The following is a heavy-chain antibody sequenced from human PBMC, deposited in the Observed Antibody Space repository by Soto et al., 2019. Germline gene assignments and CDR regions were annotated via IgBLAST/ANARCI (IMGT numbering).Heavy chain of an antibody. CDR3: ARDLPEKRYFDLPVAFDI. Sequence: EVQLVESGGGLVQPGGSLRLSCAASGFTFISYSMNWVRQAPVKWLEWVSYISSSSITIYYAASVKGRFTISRYNAKNSLYLQMNSLRAEDTAVYYCARDLPEKRYFDLPVAFDIWGQGTMVTVSS. D-gene: IGHD3-9*01. CDR1: GFTFISYS. J-gene: IGHJ3*02. V-gene: IGHV3-48*01. CDR2: ISSSSITI.